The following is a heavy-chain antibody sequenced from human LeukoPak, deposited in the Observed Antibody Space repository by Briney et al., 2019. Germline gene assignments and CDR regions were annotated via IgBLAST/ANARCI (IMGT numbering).Heavy chain of an antibody. Sequence: GGSLRLSCAASGFTSSSHWMSWVRQAPGKGLEWVANIKQDGSEKYYVDSVKGRFTISRDNAKNSLYLQMNSLRAEDTAVYYCASNSRYYDFWSGYSNWGQGTLVTVSS. D-gene: IGHD3-3*01. V-gene: IGHV3-7*03. CDR1: GFTSSSHW. J-gene: IGHJ4*02. CDR2: IKQDGSEK. CDR3: ASNSRYYDFWSGYSN.